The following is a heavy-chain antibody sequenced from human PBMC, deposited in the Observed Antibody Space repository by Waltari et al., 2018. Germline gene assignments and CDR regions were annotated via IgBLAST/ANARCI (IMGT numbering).Heavy chain of an antibody. J-gene: IGHJ6*02. V-gene: IGHV1-69*01. Sequence: QVQLVQSGAEVKKPGSAVKVSCKASGGTFSSYAIRWVRQAPGQGLEWMGGIIPIFGTANYAQKFQGRVTITADESTSTAYMELSSLRSEDTAVYYCARETTTVLRGYYYYYGMDVWGQGTTVTVSS. CDR2: IIPIFGTA. D-gene: IGHD4-4*01. CDR1: GGTFSSYA. CDR3: ARETTTVLRGYYYYYGMDV.